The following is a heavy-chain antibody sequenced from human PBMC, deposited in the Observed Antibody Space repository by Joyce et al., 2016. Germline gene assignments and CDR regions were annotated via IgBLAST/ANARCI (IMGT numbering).Heavy chain of an antibody. CDR2: ISPDNGDT. Sequence: QVHLVQSGPEVKRPGASVKVSCMTSGYTFTNYATIWVRQAPGQGLEWMGSISPDNGDTYYAQKFEDRVTRTTDTSTSTVYMELRRLTSDDTAIYYCARARGSSPISWRNWLDPWGQGTLVTVS. CDR1: GYTFTNYA. V-gene: IGHV1-18*01. CDR3: ARARGSSPISWRNWLDP. J-gene: IGHJ5*02. D-gene: IGHD3-10*01.